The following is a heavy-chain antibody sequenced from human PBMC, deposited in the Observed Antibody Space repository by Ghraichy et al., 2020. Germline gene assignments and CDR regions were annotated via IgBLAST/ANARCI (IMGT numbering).Heavy chain of an antibody. Sequence: GGSLRLSCAASGFSFSSYTIHWVRQAPGKGLEWVAVISYDGSNKYYADSVKGRFTISRDNSKNTLYLQMNSLRAEDTAVYYCARVSGGTYYYYYYMDVWGKGTTVTVSS. V-gene: IGHV3-30*04. CDR1: GFSFSSYT. CDR2: ISYDGSNK. J-gene: IGHJ6*03. CDR3: ARVSGGTYYYYYYMDV. D-gene: IGHD3-10*01.